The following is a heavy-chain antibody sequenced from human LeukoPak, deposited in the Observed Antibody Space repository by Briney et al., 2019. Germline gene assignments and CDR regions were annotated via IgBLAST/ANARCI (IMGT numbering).Heavy chain of an antibody. CDR2: IYYSGST. D-gene: IGHD6-19*01. J-gene: IGHJ4*02. CDR1: GGSISSGGYS. V-gene: IGHV4-30-4*07. CDR3: ARDSSGWSFDY. Sequence: PSETLSLTCAVSGGSISSGGYSWSWIRQPPGKGLEWIGYIYYSGSTYYNPSLKSRVTISVDTSKNQFSLKLSSVTAADTAVYYCARDSSGWSFDYWGQGTLVTVSS.